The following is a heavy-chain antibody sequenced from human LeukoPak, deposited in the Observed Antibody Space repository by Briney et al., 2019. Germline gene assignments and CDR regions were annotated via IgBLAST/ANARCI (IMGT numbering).Heavy chain of an antibody. V-gene: IGHV3-23*01. CDR2: ISGSGRST. CDR3: ARVIRAAPGKGYFDY. Sequence: GGSLRLSCATSGFIFSTYALSWVRQAPGKGLEWASSISGSGRSTYHADSVKGRFTISRDSSKNTLYLQMNSLRAEDTAIYYCARVIRAAPGKGYFDYWGQGTLVTDSS. CDR1: GFIFSTYA. J-gene: IGHJ4*02. D-gene: IGHD6-13*01.